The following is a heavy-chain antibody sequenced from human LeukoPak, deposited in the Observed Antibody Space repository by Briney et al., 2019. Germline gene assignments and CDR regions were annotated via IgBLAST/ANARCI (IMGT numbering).Heavy chain of an antibody. D-gene: IGHD1-7*01. Sequence: GGSLRLSCAASGFTLSSYEMNWVRQAPGKGLEWVSYISTSGSTLYADSVKGRFTISRDDAKNSLYLQMNSLRAEDTAVYYCARDSELTGDRKEYWGQGTLVNVSS. V-gene: IGHV3-48*03. CDR3: ARDSELTGDRKEY. CDR1: GFTLSSYE. J-gene: IGHJ4*02. CDR2: ISTSGST.